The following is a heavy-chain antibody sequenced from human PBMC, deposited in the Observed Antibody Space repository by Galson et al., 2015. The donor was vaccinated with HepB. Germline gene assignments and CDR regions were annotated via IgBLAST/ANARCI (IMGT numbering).Heavy chain of an antibody. CDR1: GYRFTSYW. J-gene: IGHJ4*02. V-gene: IGHV5-51*01. CDR3: ARERFFGVVAFDR. D-gene: IGHD3-3*01. CDR2: IYPGDSDT. Sequence: QSGAEVKKPGESLKISCKGSGYRFTSYWIAWVRQMPGKGLEWMGSIYPGDSDTTYSPSFQGQVTISADKSISTAYLQWSSLKASDTAIYYCARERFFGVVAFDRWGQGTLVTVSS.